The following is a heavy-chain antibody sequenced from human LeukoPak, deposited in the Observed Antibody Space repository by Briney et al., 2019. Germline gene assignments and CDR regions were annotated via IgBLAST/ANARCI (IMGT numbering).Heavy chain of an antibody. CDR2: INWNGGST. Sequence: GGSLRLSCAASGFTFDDYGMSWVRQAPGKGLEWVSGINWNGGSTGYADSVKGRFTISRDNAKNSLYLQMNSLRAEDTAVYYCARDRRAYYYDSSGYYSLDYWGQGTLVTVSS. J-gene: IGHJ4*02. CDR1: GFTFDDYG. V-gene: IGHV3-20*04. D-gene: IGHD3-22*01. CDR3: ARDRRAYYYDSSGYYSLDY.